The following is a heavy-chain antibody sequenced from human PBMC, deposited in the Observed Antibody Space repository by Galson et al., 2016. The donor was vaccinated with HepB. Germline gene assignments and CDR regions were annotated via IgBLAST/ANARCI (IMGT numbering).Heavy chain of an antibody. CDR1: GFSFGDFT. V-gene: IGHV3-9*01. J-gene: IGHJ3*02. Sequence: SLRLSCAASGFSFGDFTMHWVRQGPEKGLEWVSAITWNSADIDYVASVKGRFTISIDNAKNSLYLQMNSLRAEDTAIYYCAKATWGHPFDIWGQGTMVTVSS. CDR3: AKATWGHPFDI. CDR2: ITWNSADI. D-gene: IGHD7-27*01.